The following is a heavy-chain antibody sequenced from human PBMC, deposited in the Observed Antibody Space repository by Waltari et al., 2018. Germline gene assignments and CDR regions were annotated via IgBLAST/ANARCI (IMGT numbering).Heavy chain of an antibody. CDR2: VDPEDGEK. CDR3: ATDLVIAVPIDY. Sequence: EVQLVQSGAEVKKPGATVKISCKASGYTFTDYYLHWVQQAPGKGLEWMGRVDPEDGEKIYAEKCQGRVTITADTSTDTAYMELSSLRSEDTAVYYCATDLVIAVPIDYWGQGTLVTVSS. V-gene: IGHV1-69-2*01. CDR1: GYTFTDYY. D-gene: IGHD6-19*01. J-gene: IGHJ4*02.